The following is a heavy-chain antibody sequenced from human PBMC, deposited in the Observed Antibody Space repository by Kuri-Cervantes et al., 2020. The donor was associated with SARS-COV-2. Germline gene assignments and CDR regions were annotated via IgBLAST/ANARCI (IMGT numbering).Heavy chain of an antibody. Sequence: GESLMISCAASGFTFSSYAINWVRQAPGKGLEWVAVISHDGKNKKCIASGKGRFTISRDNSQNTLYLHMKSLRSEDTAMYYCAKDRVGVQDFWGQGTLVTVSS. D-gene: IGHD2-21*01. CDR3: AKDRVGVQDF. J-gene: IGHJ4*02. CDR2: ISHDGKNK. CDR1: GFTFSSYA. V-gene: IGHV3-30*04.